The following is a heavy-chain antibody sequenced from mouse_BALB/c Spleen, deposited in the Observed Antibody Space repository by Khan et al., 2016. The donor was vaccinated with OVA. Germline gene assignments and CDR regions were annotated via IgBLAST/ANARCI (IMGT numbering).Heavy chain of an antibody. D-gene: IGHD2-14*01. CDR3: ARPWNRYERIFDY. CDR1: GYTFTSYV. V-gene: IGHV1S136*01. CDR2: INPYNDGT. J-gene: IGHJ2*01. Sequence: EVKLQESGPELVKPGASVKMSCKASGYTFTSYVMHWVKQKPGQGLEWIGYINPYNDGTKYNEKFKGKVTLTSDKSSSTAYMELSSLTSEDAAVYYCARPWNRYERIFDYWGQGTTLTVSS.